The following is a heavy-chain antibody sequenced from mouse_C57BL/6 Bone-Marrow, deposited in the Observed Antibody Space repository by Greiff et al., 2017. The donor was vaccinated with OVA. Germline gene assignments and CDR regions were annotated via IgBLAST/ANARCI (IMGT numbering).Heavy chain of an antibody. CDR1: GFNIKDDY. D-gene: IGHD2-5*01. CDR3: TIRYSNYAY. Sequence: LVESGAELVRPGASVKLSCTASGFNIKDDYMHWVKQRPEQGLEWIGWIDPENGDTEYASKFQGKATITADTSSNTAYLQLSSLTSEDTAVYYCTIRYSNYAYWGQGTLVTVSA. CDR2: IDPENGDT. J-gene: IGHJ3*01. V-gene: IGHV14-4*01.